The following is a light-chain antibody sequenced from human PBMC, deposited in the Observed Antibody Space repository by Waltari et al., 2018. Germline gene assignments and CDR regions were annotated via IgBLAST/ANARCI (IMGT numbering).Light chain of an antibody. CDR2: GAS. J-gene: IGKJ2*01. CDR3: QQYASSVLYT. Sequence: IVLTQSPGTLSLSQGDRASLSCKASQRLGKNYVAWYQHKPGQAPRLVIYGASSRAAGIPDRFSGSGSGTDFTLTISRLEPEDFAVYYCQQYASSVLYTFGQGTKLEIK. CDR1: QRLGKNY. V-gene: IGKV3-20*01.